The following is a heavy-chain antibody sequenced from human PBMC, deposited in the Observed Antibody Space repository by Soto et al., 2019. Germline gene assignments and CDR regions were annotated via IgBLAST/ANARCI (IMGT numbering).Heavy chain of an antibody. V-gene: IGHV3-73*02. Sequence: EVQLVESGGGLVQPGGSLKLSCAASGFIFSGSAIHWVRQASGKGLEWVGRVRSKAKNYATGYIVSVKGRFTISRDDSKNTAYLQMNRLKTEDTAVYYCTRRADYADATFDFWGQGTLVTVSS. CDR1: GFIFSGSA. J-gene: IGHJ4*02. CDR2: VRSKAKNYAT. D-gene: IGHD4-17*01. CDR3: TRRADYADATFDF.